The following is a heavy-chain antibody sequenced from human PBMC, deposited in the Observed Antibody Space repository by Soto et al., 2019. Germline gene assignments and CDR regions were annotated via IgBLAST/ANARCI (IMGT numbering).Heavy chain of an antibody. CDR3: ARGRKDYDILTGYPKRRRNWFDP. V-gene: IGHV4-34*01. CDR2: INHSGST. J-gene: IGHJ5*02. Sequence: SETLSLTCAVYGGSFSGYYWSWIRQPPGKGLEWIGEINHSGSTNYNPSLKSRVTISVDTSKNQFSPKLSSVTAADTAVYYCARGRKDYDILTGYPKRRRNWFDPWGQGTLVTVSS. D-gene: IGHD3-9*01. CDR1: GGSFSGYY.